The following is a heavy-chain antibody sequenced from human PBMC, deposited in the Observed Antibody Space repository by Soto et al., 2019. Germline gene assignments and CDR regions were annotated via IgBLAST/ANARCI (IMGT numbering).Heavy chain of an antibody. D-gene: IGHD1-1*01. CDR3: ARDFLGGERPFYNNMDV. V-gene: IGHV3-74*01. CDR2: INEDATTI. J-gene: IGHJ6*02. CDR1: GFTSSTYW. Sequence: PGGSLRLSCAASGFTSSTYWMHWVRQAPGEGLVWVSRINEDATTIDYADSVRGRFTISRDNAKSSLYLQMNSLRPEDTALYYCARDFLGGERPFYNNMDVWGQGTTVTVSS.